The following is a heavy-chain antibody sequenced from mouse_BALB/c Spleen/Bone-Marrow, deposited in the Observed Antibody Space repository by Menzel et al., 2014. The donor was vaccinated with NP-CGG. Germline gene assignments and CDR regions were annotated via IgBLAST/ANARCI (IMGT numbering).Heavy chain of an antibody. V-gene: IGHV1-61*01. Sequence: QVQLKHSGAELVRPGTPVKLSCKASGYTFTSYWMNWVKQRPGRGLEWIGRIDLSDSETHYNQKFKDKATLTVDKSSSTAYIQLSSLTSEDSAVYYCARWGAYFDYWGQGTTLTVSS. CDR2: IDLSDSET. CDR3: ARWGAYFDY. J-gene: IGHJ2*01. CDR1: GYTFTSYW.